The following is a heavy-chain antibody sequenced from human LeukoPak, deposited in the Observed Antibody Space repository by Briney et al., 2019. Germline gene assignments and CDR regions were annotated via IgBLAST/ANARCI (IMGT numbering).Heavy chain of an antibody. CDR1: GYTLTELS. Sequence: ASVKVSCKVSGYTLTELSMHWVRQAPGQGLEWMGWINPNSGGTNYAQKFQGRVTMTRDTSTSTVYMELSSLRPEDTAVYYCARWTTVAGDYWGQGTLVTVSS. CDR2: INPNSGGT. CDR3: ARWTTVAGDY. D-gene: IGHD4-23*01. J-gene: IGHJ4*02. V-gene: IGHV1-2*02.